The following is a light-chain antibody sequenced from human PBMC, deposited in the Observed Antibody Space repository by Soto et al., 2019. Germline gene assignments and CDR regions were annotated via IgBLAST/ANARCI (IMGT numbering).Light chain of an antibody. J-gene: IGKJ2*01. V-gene: IGKV1-39*01. CDR2: AAS. CDR1: QTNSTY. CDR3: QQSHGIPYT. Sequence: DIQMTQSPSSQSASVGYRVTITCLASQTNSTYLNWYQQNPGKAPKLLIYAASTLQSGVPSRFSGSGSGTDFTLTISSLQPEDFATYYCQQSHGIPYTFGQGTKLEIK.